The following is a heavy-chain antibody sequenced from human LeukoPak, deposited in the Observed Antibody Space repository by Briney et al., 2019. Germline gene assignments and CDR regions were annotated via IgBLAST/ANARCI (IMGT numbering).Heavy chain of an antibody. D-gene: IGHD2-21*02. V-gene: IGHV3-7*01. CDR3: ARLSGEVTVFDY. J-gene: IGHJ4*02. Sequence: PGGSLRLSCAASGFTFGSYWMGWVRQAPGKGLEWVATIKKDGSAKYYVDSVKGRFTISKDNAENSLFLQMSSLRAEDTAVYYCARLSGEVTVFDYWGQGTLVTVSS. CDR1: GFTFGSYW. CDR2: IKKDGSAK.